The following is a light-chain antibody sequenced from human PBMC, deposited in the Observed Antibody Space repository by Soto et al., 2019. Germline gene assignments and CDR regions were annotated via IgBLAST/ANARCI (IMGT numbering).Light chain of an antibody. V-gene: IGLV1-44*01. Sequence: QSVLTQPPSASGTPGQRVTISCSGSSSNIGSNTVDWYQQLPGTAPKLLIYNNTQRPPGAPLPFPCCKSGTSASLAISGRQSEDEADYYCATWDDRLNGYVVGSGTKVTVL. CDR1: SSNIGSNT. CDR3: ATWDDRLNGYV. J-gene: IGLJ1*01. CDR2: NNT.